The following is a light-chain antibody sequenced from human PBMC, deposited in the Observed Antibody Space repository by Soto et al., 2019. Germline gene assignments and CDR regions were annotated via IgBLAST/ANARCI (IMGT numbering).Light chain of an antibody. CDR3: QHYNNWLGT. Sequence: EIVVTQSPALLSVSPGERVTLSCRASQSVISSIAWYQQKLGQAPRLLIYGASTRATGIPARFSGSGSGTEFLLTISSLQSEDFAIYYCQHYNNWLGTFGGGTKVDIK. J-gene: IGKJ4*01. V-gene: IGKV3-15*01. CDR2: GAS. CDR1: QSVISS.